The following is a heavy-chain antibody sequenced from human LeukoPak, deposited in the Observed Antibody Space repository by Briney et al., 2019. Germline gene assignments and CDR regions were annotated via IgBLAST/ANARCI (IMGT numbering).Heavy chain of an antibody. D-gene: IGHD3-16*01. V-gene: IGHV3-7*03. CDR2: INHNGNVN. CDR3: ARGGGLDV. Sequence: GGSLRLSCAASRFTFSSYWMSWARQARGKGLEWVASINHNGNVNYYVDSVKGRFTISRDNAKNSLYLQMSNLRAEDTAVYFCARGGGLDVWGQGATVTVSS. CDR1: RFTFSSYW. J-gene: IGHJ6*02.